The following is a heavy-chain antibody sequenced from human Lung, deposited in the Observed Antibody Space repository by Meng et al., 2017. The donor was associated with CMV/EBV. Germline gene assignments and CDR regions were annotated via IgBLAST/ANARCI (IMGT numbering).Heavy chain of an antibody. CDR2: IPHDGSTE. Sequence: GESLKISCVASSGFTLSGYVMLCVRQAPGKGLEWLALIPHDGSTEYHADAVRGRFSISRDNSKNTLYVHMNSLRPEDTAIYYCARDVTTLAYSGKDVWGRGPTVTVSS. D-gene: IGHD2-21*01. J-gene: IGHJ6*02. V-gene: IGHV3-30*04. CDR3: ARDVTTLAYSGKDV. CDR1: SGFTLSGYV.